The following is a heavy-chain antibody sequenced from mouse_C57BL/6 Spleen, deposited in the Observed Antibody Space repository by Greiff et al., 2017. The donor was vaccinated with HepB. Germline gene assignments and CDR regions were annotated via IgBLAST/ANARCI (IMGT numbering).Heavy chain of an antibody. CDR2: INPSNGGT. CDR1: GYTFTSYW. Sequence: VQLQESGTELVKPGASVKLSCKASGYTFTSYWMHWVKQRPGQGLEWIGNINPSNGGTNYNEKFKSKATLTVDKSSSTAYMQLSSLTSEDSAVYYCASQLRLRGYYFDYWGQGTTLTVSS. CDR3: ASQLRLRGYYFDY. V-gene: IGHV1-53*01. J-gene: IGHJ2*01. D-gene: IGHD3-2*02.